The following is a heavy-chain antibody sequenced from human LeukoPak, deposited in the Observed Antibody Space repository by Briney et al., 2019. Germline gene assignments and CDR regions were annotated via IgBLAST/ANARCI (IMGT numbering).Heavy chain of an antibody. J-gene: IGHJ4*02. D-gene: IGHD3-16*02. V-gene: IGHV3-21*01. CDR2: INSSSSYI. CDR1: GFTFSSYS. Sequence: GGSLRLSCAASGFTFSSYSMNWVRQAPGKGLEWVSSINSSSSYIYYADSVKGRFTISRDNAKNSLYLQMNSLRAEDTAVYYCARDMITFGGVIVISIPFDYWGQGTLVTVSS. CDR3: ARDMITFGGVIVISIPFDY.